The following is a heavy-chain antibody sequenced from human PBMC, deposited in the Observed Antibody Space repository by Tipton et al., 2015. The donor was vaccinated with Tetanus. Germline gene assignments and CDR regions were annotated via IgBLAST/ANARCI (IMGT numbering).Heavy chain of an antibody. V-gene: IGHV4-31*03. D-gene: IGHD6-6*01. CDR2: IYYTGNT. CDR3: ARRSVSARFDD. CDR1: GASSTSGDYY. Sequence: TLSLTCTVSGASSTSGDYYWAWIRQHPERGLEWMGYIYYTGNTYYNPSLKSRVTISVDMSKNQFSLKLRSVTAADTAVYYCARRSVSARFDDWGQGAQVTVSS. J-gene: IGHJ4*02.